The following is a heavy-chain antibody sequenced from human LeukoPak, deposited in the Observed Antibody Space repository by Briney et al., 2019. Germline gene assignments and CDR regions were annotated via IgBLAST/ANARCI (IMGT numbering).Heavy chain of an antibody. CDR3: ARSTYYYDSSGFNYAAIDI. CDR2: ISSSGSTI. CDR1: GFTFSSYE. V-gene: IGHV3-48*03. J-gene: IGHJ3*02. Sequence: GGSLRLSCAASGFTFSSYEMNWVRQAPGKGLEWVSYISSSGSTIYYADSVKGRFTISRDNAKNSLYLQMNSLRAEDTAVYYCARSTYYYDSSGFNYAAIDIWGQGTMVTVSS. D-gene: IGHD3-22*01.